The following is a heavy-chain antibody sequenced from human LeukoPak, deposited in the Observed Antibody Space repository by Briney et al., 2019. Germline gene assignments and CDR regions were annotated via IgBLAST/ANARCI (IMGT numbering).Heavy chain of an antibody. CDR2: ISSSSSYI. CDR3: ASGGFIAAAFDY. Sequence: GGSLRLSCAASGFTFSSYSMNWVRQAPGEGLEWVSSISSSSSYIYYADSVKGRFTISRDNAKNSLYLQMNSLRAEDTAVYYCASGGFIAAAFDYWGQGTLVTVSS. CDR1: GFTFSSYS. D-gene: IGHD6-13*01. J-gene: IGHJ4*02. V-gene: IGHV3-21*01.